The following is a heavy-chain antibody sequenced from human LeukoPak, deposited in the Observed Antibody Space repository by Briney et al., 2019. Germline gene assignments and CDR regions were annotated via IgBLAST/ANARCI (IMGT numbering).Heavy chain of an antibody. Sequence: SVKVSCKASGYTFTSYDINWVRQAPGQGLEWMGGIIPIFGTANYAQKFQGRVTITADESTSTAYMELSSLRSEDTAVYYCARDYYDSSGYRGPFDYWGQGTLVTVSS. V-gene: IGHV1-69*13. D-gene: IGHD3-22*01. J-gene: IGHJ4*02. CDR1: GYTFTSYD. CDR3: ARDYYDSSGYRGPFDY. CDR2: IIPIFGTA.